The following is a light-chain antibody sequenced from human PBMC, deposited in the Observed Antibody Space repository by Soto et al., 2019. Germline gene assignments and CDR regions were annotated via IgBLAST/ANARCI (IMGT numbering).Light chain of an antibody. J-gene: IGKJ4*01. Sequence: EHVLTQSPATLSLSPGQRATLSCRASESVRTYIAWYQQKPGQPPRLLIYDASMRAAGIPARFSGSGSGTDFTLTISSLEPEDFAVYYCQQRANWPLTFGGGTRVEIK. CDR1: ESVRTY. CDR2: DAS. V-gene: IGKV3-11*01. CDR3: QQRANWPLT.